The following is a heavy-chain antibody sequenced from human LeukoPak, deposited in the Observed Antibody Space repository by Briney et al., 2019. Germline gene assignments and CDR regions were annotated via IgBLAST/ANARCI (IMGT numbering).Heavy chain of an antibody. V-gene: IGHV3-73*01. J-gene: IGHJ4*02. CDR2: IRSKANSYAT. Sequence: GGSLRLSCAASGFTFSGSAMHWVRQASGKGLEWVGRIRSKANSYATAYAASVKGRFTISRDDSKNTAYLQMNSLRTEDTAVYYCARVRFTAMVTWYFDYWGQGTLVTVSS. CDR1: GFTFSGSA. CDR3: ARVRFTAMVTWYFDY. D-gene: IGHD5-18*01.